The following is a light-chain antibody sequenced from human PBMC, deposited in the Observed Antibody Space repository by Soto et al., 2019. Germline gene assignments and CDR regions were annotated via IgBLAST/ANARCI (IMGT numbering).Light chain of an antibody. J-gene: IGKJ4*01. CDR3: QQRRDCPLT. V-gene: IGKV3-11*01. CDR1: QSLNSY. Sequence: EIVLTQSPATLSLSPGERATLSCRASQSLNSYLAWFQQKPGQAPRLLIYDASNRATGIPARFSGSGSGTDFTLTISSLEPADFAVYYCQQRRDCPLTFGGGTKVEMK. CDR2: DAS.